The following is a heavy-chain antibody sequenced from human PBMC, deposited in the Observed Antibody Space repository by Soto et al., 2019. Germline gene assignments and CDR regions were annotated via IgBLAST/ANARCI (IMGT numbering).Heavy chain of an antibody. J-gene: IGHJ5*02. V-gene: IGHV6-1*01. Sequence: PSQTLSLTCAISGDSVSSNSAAWNWIRQSPSRGLEWLGRTYYRSKWYNDYAVSVKSRITINPDTSKNQFFLQLNSVTPEDTAVYYCARERPNYDILTGYYNNWFDPWGQGTLVTVPQ. CDR2: TYYRSKWYN. CDR1: GDSVSSNSAA. CDR3: ARERPNYDILTGYYNNWFDP. D-gene: IGHD3-9*01.